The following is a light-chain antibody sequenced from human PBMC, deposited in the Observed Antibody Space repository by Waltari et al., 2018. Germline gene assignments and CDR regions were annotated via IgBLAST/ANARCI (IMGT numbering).Light chain of an antibody. Sequence: HSVLTQSPSASATPGQRVTISCSGSSPNIGNNFVYWYRQLPGTAPKLLIFRNDQRPSGVPDRFSGSKSGTSASLAISGLRSEDEANYHCASWDDGLSGWVFGGGTELTVL. J-gene: IGLJ3*02. CDR2: RND. CDR1: SPNIGNNF. V-gene: IGLV1-47*01. CDR3: ASWDDGLSGWV.